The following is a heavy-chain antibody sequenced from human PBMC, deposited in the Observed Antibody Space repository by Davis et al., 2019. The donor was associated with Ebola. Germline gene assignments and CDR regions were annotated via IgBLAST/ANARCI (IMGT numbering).Heavy chain of an antibody. J-gene: IGHJ6*02. CDR2: ISSSGSTI. Sequence: GGSLRLSCAASGFALSSHAMNWVRQAPGKGLEWVSYISSSGSTIYYADSVKGRFTISRDNAKNSLYLQMNSLRAEGTAVYYCAREHCSSTSCYTLYYYYGMDVWGQGTTVTVSS. CDR1: GFALSSHA. V-gene: IGHV3-48*03. CDR3: AREHCSSTSCYTLYYYYGMDV. D-gene: IGHD2-2*02.